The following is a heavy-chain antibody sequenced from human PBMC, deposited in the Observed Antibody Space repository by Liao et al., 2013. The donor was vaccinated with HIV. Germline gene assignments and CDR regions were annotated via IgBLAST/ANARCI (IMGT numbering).Heavy chain of an antibody. CDR2: VYYSGSP. Sequence: QVQLQQWGAGLLKPSETLSLTCAVSGASISDSYDYWGWIRQSPGRGLEWIGSVYYSGSPYYNPSLKSRVTISLDGSNNQFSLRLSSVTAADSAVYYCARGLHTFDPSG. D-gene: IGHD4-11*01. V-gene: IGHV4-39*07. CDR3: ARGLHTFDP. J-gene: IGHJ5*02. CDR1: GASISDSYDY.